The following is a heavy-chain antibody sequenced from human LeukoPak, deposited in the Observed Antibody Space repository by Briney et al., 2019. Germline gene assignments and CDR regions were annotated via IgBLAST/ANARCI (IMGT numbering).Heavy chain of an antibody. J-gene: IGHJ3*02. V-gene: IGHV5-51*01. CDR2: IYPGDSDT. Sequence: GESLKISCKGSGYSFTSYWIGWVRQMPGKGLEWMGIIYPGDSDTRYSPSFQGQVTISADKSISTAYLQWSSLEASDTAMYYWAVDILTGYYAFDIWGQGTMVTVSS. D-gene: IGHD3-9*01. CDR1: GYSFTSYW. CDR3: AVDILTGYYAFDI.